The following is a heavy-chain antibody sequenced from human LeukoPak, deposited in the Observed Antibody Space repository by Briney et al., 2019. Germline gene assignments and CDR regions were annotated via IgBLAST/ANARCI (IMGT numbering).Heavy chain of an antibody. V-gene: IGHV4-39*01. D-gene: IGHD3-16*02. J-gene: IGHJ4*02. CDR2: IYYSGST. CDR3: ARQWALSLDY. CDR1: GGSISSSSYY. Sequence: PSETLSLTCTVSGGSISSSSYYWGWIRQPPVKGLEWIGSIYYSGSTYYNPSLKSRVTISVDTSKNQFSLKLSSVTAADTAVYYCARQWALSLDYWGQGTLVTVSS.